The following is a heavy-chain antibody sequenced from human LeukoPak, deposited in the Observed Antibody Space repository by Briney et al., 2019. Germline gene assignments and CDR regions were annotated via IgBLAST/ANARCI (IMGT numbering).Heavy chain of an antibody. CDR3: ARVDGGSSSPFDY. J-gene: IGHJ4*02. CDR1: GFTFSNYG. D-gene: IGHD6-6*01. CDR2: IRYDGSDK. Sequence: GGSLRLSCAASGFTFSNYGMHWVRQAPGKGLEWVAFIRYDGSDKYYADSVKGRFTISRDNSKNTLYLQMNSLRAEDTAVYYCARVDGGSSSPFDYWGQGTLVTVSS. V-gene: IGHV3-30*02.